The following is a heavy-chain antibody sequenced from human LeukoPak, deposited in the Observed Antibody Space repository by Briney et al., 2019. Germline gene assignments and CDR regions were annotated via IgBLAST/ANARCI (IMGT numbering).Heavy chain of an antibody. CDR1: GFTFSDYY. V-gene: IGHV3-11*04. J-gene: IGHJ3*02. CDR2: ISSSGSTI. D-gene: IGHD6-19*01. Sequence: GGSLRLSCSASGFTFSDYYMSWIRQAPGKGLEWVSYISSSGSTIYYEDSVKGPFTISRDNAKNSLYLQMNSLRAEDTAVYYRAREAAVADPNDAFDIWGQGTMVTVSS. CDR3: AREAAVADPNDAFDI.